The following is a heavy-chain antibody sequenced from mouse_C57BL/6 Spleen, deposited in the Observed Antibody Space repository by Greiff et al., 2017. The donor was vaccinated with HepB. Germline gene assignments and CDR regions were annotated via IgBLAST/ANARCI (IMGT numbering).Heavy chain of an antibody. CDR3: AREEVVAPGY. D-gene: IGHD1-1*01. CDR2: INPSSGYT. CDR1: GYTFTSYW. Sequence: QVQLQQPGAELVKPGASVKVSCKASGYTFTSYWMHWVKQRPGQGLEWIGYINPSSGYTKYNQKFKDKATLTADKSSSTAYMQLSSLTCEDSAVYYCAREEVVAPGYWGQGTTLTVSS. V-gene: IGHV1-7*01. J-gene: IGHJ2*01.